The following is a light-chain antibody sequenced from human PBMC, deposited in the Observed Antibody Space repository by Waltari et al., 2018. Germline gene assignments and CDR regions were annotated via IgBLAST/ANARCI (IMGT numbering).Light chain of an antibody. J-gene: IGKJ5*01. CDR2: WAS. V-gene: IGKV4-1*01. CDR1: QSVLYSSNNKDY. Sequence: DIVMTQSPDSLAVSLGERATINCKSSQSVLYSSNNKDYLAWYQHKVGQPPKLLIYWASTREAGVPERFSGSGSGTDFTLTISTLQAEDVAVYYCQQYHSAPTFGQGTRLEIK. CDR3: QQYHSAPT.